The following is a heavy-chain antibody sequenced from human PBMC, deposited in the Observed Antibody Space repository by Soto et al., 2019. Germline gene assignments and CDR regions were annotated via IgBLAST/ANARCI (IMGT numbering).Heavy chain of an antibody. CDR1: GGSISSSSYY. CDR3: ARQRGARFLEWFS. V-gene: IGHV4-39*01. CDR2: IYYSGST. Sequence: SETLSLTCTVSGGSISSSSYYWGWIRQPPGKGLEWIGSIYYSGSTYYNPSLKSRVTISVDTSKNQFSLKLSSVTAADTAVYYCARQRGARFLEWFSWGQGTLVTVSS. D-gene: IGHD3-3*01. J-gene: IGHJ4*02.